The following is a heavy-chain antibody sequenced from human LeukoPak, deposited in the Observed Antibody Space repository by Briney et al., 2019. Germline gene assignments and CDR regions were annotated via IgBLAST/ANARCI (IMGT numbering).Heavy chain of an antibody. CDR2: IIPILGIA. Sequence: GASVKVSCKASGGTFSSYAISWVRQAPGQGLEWMGRIIPILGIANYAQKFQGRVTITADKSTSTAYMELSSLRSEDTAVYYCARIAAAGIANGDYWGQGTLVTVSS. J-gene: IGHJ4*02. V-gene: IGHV1-69*04. CDR1: GGTFSSYA. D-gene: IGHD6-13*01. CDR3: ARIAAAGIANGDY.